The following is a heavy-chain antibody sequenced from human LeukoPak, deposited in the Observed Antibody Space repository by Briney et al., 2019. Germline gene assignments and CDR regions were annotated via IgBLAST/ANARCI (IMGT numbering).Heavy chain of an antibody. D-gene: IGHD5-12*01. CDR3: ARGVATNFAYYFDY. CDR1: GFTFSSYG. Sequence: GGSLRLSCAASGFTFSSYGMHWVRQAPGKGLDWVAFIRYDGSIKDYADSVKGRFTISRDNSKNTLYLQMNSLRAEDTAVYYCARGVATNFAYYFDYWGQGTLVTVSS. CDR2: IRYDGSIK. J-gene: IGHJ4*02. V-gene: IGHV3-30*02.